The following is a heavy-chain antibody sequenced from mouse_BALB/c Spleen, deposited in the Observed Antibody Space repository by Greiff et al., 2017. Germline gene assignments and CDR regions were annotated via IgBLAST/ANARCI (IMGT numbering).Heavy chain of an antibody. V-gene: IGHV6-6*02. J-gene: IGHJ4*01. D-gene: IGHD1-1*02. CDR3: TRGWSGAMDY. CDR2: IRLKSNNYAT. CDR1: GFTFSNYW. Sequence: EVKVEESGGGLVQPGGSMKLSCVASGFTFSNYWMNWVRQSPEKGLEWVAEIRLKSNNYATHYAESVKGRFTISRDDSKSSVYLQMNNLRAEDTGIYYCTRGWSGAMDYWGQGTSVTVSS.